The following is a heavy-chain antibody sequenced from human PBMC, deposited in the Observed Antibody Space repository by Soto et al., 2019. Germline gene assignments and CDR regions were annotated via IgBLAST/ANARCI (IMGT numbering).Heavy chain of an antibody. J-gene: IGHJ5*02. Sequence: SETLSLTCTVSGGSISSSYWSWIRQPPGKGLEWIGYIYDSGSTYYNPSLESRVTISVDKSQNQFSLRLTSVTAADTAVYYCARNVPYRDWGFGWFDPWGQGTLVTVSS. CDR2: IYDSGST. V-gene: IGHV4-59*12. CDR1: GGSISSSY. CDR3: ARNVPYRDWGFGWFDP. D-gene: IGHD4-17*01.